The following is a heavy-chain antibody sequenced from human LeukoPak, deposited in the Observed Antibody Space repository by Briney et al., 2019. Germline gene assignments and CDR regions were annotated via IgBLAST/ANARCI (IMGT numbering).Heavy chain of an antibody. D-gene: IGHD3-3*01. V-gene: IGHV3-20*04. CDR1: GLTFDDYG. CDR3: ARDFGGHYDFCSGYYMVVIFT. CDR2: INWNGGRT. J-gene: IGHJ5*02. Sequence: PGGSVRLSCAPCGLTFDDYGMSWVRQAPAKGLEWVSGINWNGGRTGYAHSVKGRFTIYRDNPKNSLYLQMNSLRAEDTGLYYCARDFGGHYDFCSGYYMVVIFTWGQGALVTVSS.